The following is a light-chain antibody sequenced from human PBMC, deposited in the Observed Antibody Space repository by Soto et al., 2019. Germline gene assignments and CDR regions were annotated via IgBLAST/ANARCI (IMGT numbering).Light chain of an antibody. Sequence: QSALTQPASVSGSPGQSITISCTGTSSDVGGYNYVSWYQQHPGKAPKLMIYDVSNRPSGVSNRFSGSKSGNTASLTISGLQAEDEADYSCSSYTSSSLVVFGGGTKLTVL. CDR1: SSDVGGYNY. CDR2: DVS. CDR3: SSYTSSSLVV. J-gene: IGLJ2*01. V-gene: IGLV2-14*01.